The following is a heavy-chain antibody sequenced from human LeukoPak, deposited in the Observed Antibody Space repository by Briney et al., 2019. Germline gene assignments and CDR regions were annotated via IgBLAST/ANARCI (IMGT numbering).Heavy chain of an antibody. D-gene: IGHD3-22*01. V-gene: IGHV3-30*14. J-gene: IGHJ4*02. CDR2: ISYDGSNK. CDR1: GFTFSSYA. Sequence: GGSLRLSCAASGFTFSSYAVHWVRQAPGKGLEWVAVISYDGSNKYYADSVKGRFTISRDNSKNTLYLQMNSLRAEDTAVYYCARAGSWLSYYFDYWGQGTLVTVSS. CDR3: ARAGSWLSYYFDY.